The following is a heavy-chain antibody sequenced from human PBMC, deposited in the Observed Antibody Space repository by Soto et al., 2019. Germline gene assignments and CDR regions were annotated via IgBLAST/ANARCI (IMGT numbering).Heavy chain of an antibody. V-gene: IGHV3-9*01. Sequence: PGGSLRLSCAASGFSFDDYAMHWVRQAPGKGLEWVSGISWNSGTIGYADSVKGRFTISRDNAKNSLYLQMNSLRAEDTALYYCAKSTRGTANGMGVWGQGTTVTVTS. J-gene: IGHJ6*02. CDR3: AKSTRGTANGMGV. D-gene: IGHD2-21*02. CDR1: GFSFDDYA. CDR2: ISWNSGTI.